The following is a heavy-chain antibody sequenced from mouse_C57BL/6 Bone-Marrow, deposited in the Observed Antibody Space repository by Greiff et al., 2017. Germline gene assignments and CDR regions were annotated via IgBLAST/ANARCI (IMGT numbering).Heavy chain of an antibody. V-gene: IGHV1-50*01. D-gene: IGHD1-1*01. CDR3: ARGGTTDAMDY. J-gene: IGHJ4*01. Sequence: VQLQQPGAELVKPGASVKLSCKASGYTFTSYWMQWVKQRPGQGLEWIGEIDPSDSYTNSNQKFKGKATLTVDTSSSTAYMQLSSLTSEDSAVYYCARGGTTDAMDYWGQGTSVTVSS. CDR2: IDPSDSYT. CDR1: GYTFTSYW.